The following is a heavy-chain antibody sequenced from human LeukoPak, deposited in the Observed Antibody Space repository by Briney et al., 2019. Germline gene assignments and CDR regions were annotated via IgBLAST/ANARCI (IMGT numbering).Heavy chain of an antibody. V-gene: IGHV3-30*12. J-gene: IGHJ4*02. CDR2: ISYDGSNK. D-gene: IGHD3-22*01. Sequence: GGSLRLSCAASGFTFSNYGMHWVRQAPGKGLEWVAVISYDGSNKYYADSVKGRFTISRDNSENTLYLQMNSLRAEDTAIYYCATGTDSSGYYPFDYWGQGTLVTVSP. CDR1: GFTFSNYG. CDR3: ATGTDSSGYYPFDY.